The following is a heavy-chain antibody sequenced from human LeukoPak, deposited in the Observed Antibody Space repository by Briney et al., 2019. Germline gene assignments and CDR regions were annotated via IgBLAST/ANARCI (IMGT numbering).Heavy chain of an antibody. CDR1: GFTFSSYA. J-gene: IGHJ4*02. V-gene: IGHV3-23*01. D-gene: IGHD6-19*01. CDR2: ISGSGGSP. CDR3: AKDSSGWYYFGY. Sequence: GGSLRLSCAASGFTFSSYAMSWVRQAPGKGLEWVSAISGSGGSPYYADSVKGRFTISRDNSKNTLYLQMNSLRAEDTAVYYCAKDSSGWYYFGYWGQGTLVTVSS.